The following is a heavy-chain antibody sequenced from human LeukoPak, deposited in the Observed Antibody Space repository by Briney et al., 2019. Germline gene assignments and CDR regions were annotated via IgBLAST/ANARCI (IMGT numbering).Heavy chain of an antibody. J-gene: IGHJ3*02. D-gene: IGHD5-24*01. V-gene: IGHV1-18*01. CDR2: ISGYNGST. CDR1: GYTFTTYN. CDR3: ARIRDGYNDAYGI. Sequence: ASVKVSCKASGYTFTTYNINWVRQAPGQGLEWMGWISGYNGSTNYAQKLQGRLTMTTDTSTSTAYMELSSLRSEDTAIYYCARIRDGYNDAYGIWDQGTVVTVPS.